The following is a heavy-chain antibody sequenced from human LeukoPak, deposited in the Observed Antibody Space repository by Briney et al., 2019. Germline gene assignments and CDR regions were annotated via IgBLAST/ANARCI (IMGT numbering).Heavy chain of an antibody. V-gene: IGHV4-31*03. J-gene: IGHJ3*02. CDR2: IFYRGRT. CDR1: GGSISSAGHY. Sequence: SETLCLTCTVSGGSISSAGHYWSWIRQQPGKGLQWIGYIFYRGRTFYNPSLKSRLNISVDTSTDQFSLKLSSVTAADTAVYYCARVRVPSAENDAFDIWGQGTMLTVSS. D-gene: IGHD2-15*01. CDR3: ARVRVPSAENDAFDI.